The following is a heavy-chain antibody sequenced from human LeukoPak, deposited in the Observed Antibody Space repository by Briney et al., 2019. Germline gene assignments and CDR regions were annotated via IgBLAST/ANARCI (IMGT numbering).Heavy chain of an antibody. CDR2: INSDGSST. Sequence: PGGSLRLSCAASGFTFSSYWMHWVRQAPGKGLVWVSRINSDGSSTSYADSVKGRFTISRDNAKNSLYLQMNSLRAEDTALYYCARVTAYYYDSSGYYYGAFDIWGQGTMVTVSS. V-gene: IGHV3-74*01. CDR1: GFTFSSYW. D-gene: IGHD3-22*01. CDR3: ARVTAYYYDSSGYYYGAFDI. J-gene: IGHJ3*02.